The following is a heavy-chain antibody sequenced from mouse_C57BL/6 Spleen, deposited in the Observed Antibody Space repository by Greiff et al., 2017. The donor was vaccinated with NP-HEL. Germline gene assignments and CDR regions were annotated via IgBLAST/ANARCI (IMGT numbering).Heavy chain of an antibody. V-gene: IGHV1-52*01. J-gene: IGHJ3*01. D-gene: IGHD1-1*01. CDR3: ARSRNYYGSEAY. CDR1: GYTFTSYW. CDR2: IDPSDSET. Sequence: QVQLQQPGAELVRPGSSVKLSCKASGYTFTSYWMHWVKQRPIQGLEWIGKIDPSDSETHYNQKFKDKATLTVDKSSSTAYMQLSSLTSEDSAVYYCARSRNYYGSEAYWGQGTLVTVSA.